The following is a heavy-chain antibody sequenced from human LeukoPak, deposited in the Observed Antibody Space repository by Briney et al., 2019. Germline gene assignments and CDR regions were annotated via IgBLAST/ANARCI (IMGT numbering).Heavy chain of an antibody. Sequence: ASLKVSCTASGYTFNNYAMNWMRQAPGQGLEWMGWINTNTGNPTYAQGFTGRFVSSLDTSVSTAYLQINSLKAYDTAVYYCARGDGYSPADYWGQGTLVTVSS. D-gene: IGHD5-24*01. J-gene: IGHJ4*02. CDR2: INTNTGNP. V-gene: IGHV7-4-1*02. CDR1: GYTFNNYA. CDR3: ARGDGYSPADY.